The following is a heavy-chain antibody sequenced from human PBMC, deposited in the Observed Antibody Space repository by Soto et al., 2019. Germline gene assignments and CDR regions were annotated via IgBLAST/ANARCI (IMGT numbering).Heavy chain of an antibody. D-gene: IGHD4-17*01. V-gene: IGHV3-23*01. CDR1: GFTFSSYA. J-gene: IGHJ4*02. CDR3: AKPRGGDPLFDY. Sequence: SCAASGFTFSSYAMSWVRQAPGKGLEWVSAISGSGGSTYYADSVKGRFTISRDNSKNTLYLQMNSLRAEDTAVYYCAKPRGGDPLFDYWGQGTLVTVSS. CDR2: ISGSGGST.